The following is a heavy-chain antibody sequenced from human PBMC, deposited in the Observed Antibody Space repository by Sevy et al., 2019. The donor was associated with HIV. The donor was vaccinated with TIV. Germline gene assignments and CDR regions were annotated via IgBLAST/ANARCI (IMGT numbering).Heavy chain of an antibody. CDR1: GFTFSSYS. Sequence: GGSLRLSCAASGFTFSSYSMHWVRQAPGKGLEWVSSISSSSSYIYYADSVKGRFTISRDNDKNSLYLQMNSLRAEDTAVYYCSRGEIATIGAFDIWGQGTMVTVSS. CDR3: SRGEIATIGAFDI. CDR2: ISSSSSYI. D-gene: IGHD1-1*01. J-gene: IGHJ3*02. V-gene: IGHV3-21*01.